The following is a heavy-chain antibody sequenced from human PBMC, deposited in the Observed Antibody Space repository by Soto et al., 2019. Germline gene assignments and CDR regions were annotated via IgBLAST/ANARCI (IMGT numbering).Heavy chain of an antibody. J-gene: IGHJ5*02. V-gene: IGHV4-39*01. CDR2: IYYSGST. D-gene: IGHD3-16*02. CDR3: ARRRYDYIWGSYRYANWFEP. CDR1: GSSISSSSYY. Sequence: PSETLSLTCTVSGSSISSSSYYLGLIRQPPGKGVGWIGSIYYSGSTYYNPSLKSRVTISVDTSKNQFSLKLSSVTAADTAVYYCARRRYDYIWGSYRYANWFEPWGQGTLVTVSS.